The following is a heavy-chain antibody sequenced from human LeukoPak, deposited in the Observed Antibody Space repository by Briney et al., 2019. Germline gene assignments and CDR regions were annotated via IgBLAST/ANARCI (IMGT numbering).Heavy chain of an antibody. CDR3: ARDPARTSAFDY. D-gene: IGHD6-6*01. V-gene: IGHV3-11*04. CDR2: ISSSGSTI. Sequence: PGGSLRLSCAASGLTFSDYYMSWIRQAPGKGLEWVSYISSSGSTIYYADSVKGRFTISRDNAKNSLYLQVNSLRAEDTAVYYCARDPARTSAFDYWGQGTLVTVSS. CDR1: GLTFSDYY. J-gene: IGHJ4*02.